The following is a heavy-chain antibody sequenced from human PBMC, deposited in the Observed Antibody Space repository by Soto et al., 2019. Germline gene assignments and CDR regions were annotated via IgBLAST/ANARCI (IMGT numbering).Heavy chain of an antibody. V-gene: IGHV4-31*03. CDR3: ARVLGDYGDGEFDY. D-gene: IGHD4-17*01. CDR1: GGSIRSGGHY. CDR2: IYHSGST. J-gene: IGHJ4*02. Sequence: QVQLQESGPGLVKPSQTLSLTCTVSGGSIRSGGHYWSWIRQHPGKGLEWIGYIYHSGSTFYNPSLTSRITISVDTSKNQFSLKLSYVTAADTPLYYCARVLGDYGDGEFDYWGQGTLVTVSS.